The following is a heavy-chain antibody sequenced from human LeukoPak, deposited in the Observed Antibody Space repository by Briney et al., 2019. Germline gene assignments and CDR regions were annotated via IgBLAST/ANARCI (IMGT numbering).Heavy chain of an antibody. V-gene: IGHV3-7*01. Sequence: GGSLRLSCAASGFTFSNYWMNWVRQAPGKGLEWVANIKQDGSEKNYVDSVKGRFTISRDNAKNSLYLQMNSLRAEDTAVYYCASRLFRTTNFDYWGQGTLVTVSS. J-gene: IGHJ4*02. D-gene: IGHD2-21*01. CDR1: GFTFSNYW. CDR2: IKQDGSEK. CDR3: ASRLFRTTNFDY.